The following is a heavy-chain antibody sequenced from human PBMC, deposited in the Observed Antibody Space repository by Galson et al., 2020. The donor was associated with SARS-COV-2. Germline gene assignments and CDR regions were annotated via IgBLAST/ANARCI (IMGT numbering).Heavy chain of an antibody. D-gene: IGHD3-3*01. CDR1: GFTFSSYG. Sequence: GGSLRLSCAASGFTFSSYGMHWVRQAPGKGLERVAVIWYDGSNKYYADSVKGRFTISRDNSKNTLYLQMNSLRAEDTAVYYCAKDPGLTYYDFWGGRTPSPAYYGVDVWGQGTTVTVSS. J-gene: IGHJ6*02. V-gene: IGHV3-33*06. CDR2: IWYDGSNK. CDR3: AKDPGLTYYDFWGGRTPSPAYYGVDV.